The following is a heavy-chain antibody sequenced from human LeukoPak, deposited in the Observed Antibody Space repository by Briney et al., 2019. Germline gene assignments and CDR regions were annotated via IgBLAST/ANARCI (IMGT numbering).Heavy chain of an antibody. Sequence: GGSLRLSCAASGFTFSSYSMNWVRQAPGKGLEWASSISSSSSYIYYADSVKGRFTISRDNAKNSLYLQMNSLRAEDTAVYYCARDPSSSSWYCDYWGQGTLVTVSS. CDR3: ARDPSSSSWYCDY. CDR2: ISSSSSYI. J-gene: IGHJ4*02. CDR1: GFTFSSYS. D-gene: IGHD6-13*01. V-gene: IGHV3-21*01.